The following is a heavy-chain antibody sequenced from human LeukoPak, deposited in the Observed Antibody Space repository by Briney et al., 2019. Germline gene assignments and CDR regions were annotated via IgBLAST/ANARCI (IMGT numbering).Heavy chain of an antibody. V-gene: IGHV3-33*01. CDR3: ARDDVAVTGALDF. CDR1: GYTFRSYG. D-gene: IGHD6-19*01. J-gene: IGHJ4*02. Sequence: PGGSLRLSCAPSGYTFRSYGKHGVPQAPGKGLECVAVIWYDGSNKYYADSVKGRFTISRDNSKNTLYLQMNSLRAEDTAVYYCARDDVAVTGALDFWGQGTLVTVSS. CDR2: IWYDGSNK.